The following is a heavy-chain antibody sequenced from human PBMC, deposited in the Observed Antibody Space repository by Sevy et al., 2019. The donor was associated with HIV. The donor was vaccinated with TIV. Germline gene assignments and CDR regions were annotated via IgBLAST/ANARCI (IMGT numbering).Heavy chain of an antibody. D-gene: IGHD3-22*01. J-gene: IGHJ4*02. CDR2: ISAYNGNT. CDR3: ARDPPTRSYYDSSLDY. CDR1: GYTFTSYG. V-gene: IGHV1-18*01. Sequence: ASVKVSCKASGYTFTSYGISWVRQAPGQGLEWMGWISAYNGNTNDAQKLQGRVTMTTDTSTSTAYMELRSLRSDDTAVYYCARDPPTRSYYDSSLDYWCQGTLVTVSS.